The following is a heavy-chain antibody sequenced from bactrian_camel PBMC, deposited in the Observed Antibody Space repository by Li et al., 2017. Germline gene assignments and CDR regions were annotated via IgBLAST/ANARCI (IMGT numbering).Heavy chain of an antibody. V-gene: IGHV3-2*01. D-gene: IGHD4*01. Sequence: HVQLVESGGGSVQAGGSLRLSCASSGSIYDTMCMGWVRQAPGKGLEWVSSIYSDGSKTLYADSVKGRFTISRDNAQNTVYLEMNSLKSEDTALYYCATGPYDSDMWSGEQCWGQGTQVTVS. J-gene: IGHJ4*01. CDR1: GSIYDTMC. CDR2: IYSDGSKT. CDR3: ATGPYDSDMWSGEQC.